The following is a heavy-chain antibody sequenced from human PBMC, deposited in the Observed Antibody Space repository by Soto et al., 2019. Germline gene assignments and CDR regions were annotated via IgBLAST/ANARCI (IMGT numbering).Heavy chain of an antibody. D-gene: IGHD2-15*01. V-gene: IGHV4-34*01. CDR2: INHSGST. Sequence: PSETLSLTCAVYGGSFSGYCWSWIRQPPGKGLEWIGEINHSGSTNYNPSLKSRVTISVDTSKNQFSLKLSSVTAADTAVYYCARGIGGLGYCSGGSCYSYYYYYYYMDVWGKGTTVTVSS. CDR1: GGSFSGYC. CDR3: ARGIGGLGYCSGGSCYSYYYYYYYMDV. J-gene: IGHJ6*03.